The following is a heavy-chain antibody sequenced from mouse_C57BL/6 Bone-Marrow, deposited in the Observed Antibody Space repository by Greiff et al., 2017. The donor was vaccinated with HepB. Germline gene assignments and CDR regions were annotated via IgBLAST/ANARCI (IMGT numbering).Heavy chain of an antibody. D-gene: IGHD1-3*01. Sequence: QVQLQQPGPELVRPGSSVKLSCKASGYTFTSYWMHWVKQRPRQGLEWIGNIDPSDSETHYNQKFKDKATLTVDKSSSTAYMQLRSLTSEDSAVYYCAKVLDGYAVGYWGRGASVVVTS. CDR3: AKVLDGYAVGY. J-gene: IGHJ4*01. CDR1: GYTFTSYW. CDR2: IDPSDSET. V-gene: IGHV1-52*01.